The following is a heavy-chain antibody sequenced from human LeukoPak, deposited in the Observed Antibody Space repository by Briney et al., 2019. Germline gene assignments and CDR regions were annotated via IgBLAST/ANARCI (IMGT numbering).Heavy chain of an antibody. D-gene: IGHD4-11*01. V-gene: IGHV3-23*01. J-gene: IGHJ4*02. CDR3: AKLWAYRVYSFIDF. Sequence: PGGSLRLSCAASGFRLTSYAMIWIRQVPGKGLEGVAGISGSGGSTYYSDPVKGRFTISRDTSDNTLHLNMSTLTTDDTAVYFCAKLWAYRVYSFIDFWGQGIPVTVSS. CDR2: ISGSGGST. CDR1: GFRLTSYA.